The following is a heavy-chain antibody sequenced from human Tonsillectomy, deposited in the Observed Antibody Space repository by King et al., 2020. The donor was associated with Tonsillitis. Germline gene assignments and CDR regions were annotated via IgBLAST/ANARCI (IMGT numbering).Heavy chain of an antibody. D-gene: IGHD6-19*01. Sequence: QLVQSGGGVVQPGGSLRLSCAASGFTFSSYGMHWVRQAPGKGLEWVAFIRYDGSNKDHADSLKGRFTISRDNSKNTVYLQMNSLRPEDTAVYYCAKRIAVARRGSFDYWGQGTLVTVSS. J-gene: IGHJ4*02. CDR3: AKRIAVARRGSFDY. V-gene: IGHV3-30*02. CDR1: GFTFSSYG. CDR2: IRYDGSNK.